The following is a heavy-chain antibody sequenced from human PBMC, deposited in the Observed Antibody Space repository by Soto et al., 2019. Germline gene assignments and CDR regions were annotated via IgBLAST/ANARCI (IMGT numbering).Heavy chain of an antibody. J-gene: IGHJ4*02. CDR3: AKGRSSMIVVVMDY. CDR1: GFNFDDSA. Sequence: GGSLRLSCVASGFNFDDSAMNWVRQVPGKGLEWVSGITWNSGHILHADSVKGLFTISRDNAKKSLYLELNSLRPEDTALYYCAKGRSSMIVVVMDYWGQGTPATVSS. CDR2: ITWNSGHI. D-gene: IGHD3-22*01. V-gene: IGHV3-9*01.